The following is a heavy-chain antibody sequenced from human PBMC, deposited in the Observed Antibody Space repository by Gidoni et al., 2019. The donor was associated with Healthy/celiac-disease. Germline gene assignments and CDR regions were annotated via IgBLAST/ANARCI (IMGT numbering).Heavy chain of an antibody. CDR1: GFTVNLNY. V-gene: IGHV3-53*01. Sequence: EVQLVESGGGLIQPGGSLRLSCAASGFTVNLNYMSWVRQAPGKGLEWVSVIYSGGSTYYADSVKGLFTISRDNSKNTLYLQMNSLSAEDTAVYYCARGGKPVGPRGWFDPWGQGTLVTVSS. CDR3: ARGGKPVGPRGWFDP. J-gene: IGHJ5*02. CDR2: IYSGGST. D-gene: IGHD1-26*01.